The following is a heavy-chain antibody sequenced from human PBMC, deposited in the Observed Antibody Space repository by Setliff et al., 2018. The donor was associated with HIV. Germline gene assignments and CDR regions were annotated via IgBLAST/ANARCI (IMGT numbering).Heavy chain of an antibody. D-gene: IGHD3-9*01. CDR1: GYTFSDYN. CDR2: MHPNTGAT. V-gene: IGHV1-2*02. Sequence: ASVKVSCKAAGYTFSDYNIHWMRQAPGQAFEWMGWMHPNTGATSYAQKFQGRVRMTRDMSISTSCMELARLTSDDSAVYYCARIDPTACRPHMDVWGRGTTVTVSS. J-gene: IGHJ6*03. CDR3: ARIDPTACRPHMDV.